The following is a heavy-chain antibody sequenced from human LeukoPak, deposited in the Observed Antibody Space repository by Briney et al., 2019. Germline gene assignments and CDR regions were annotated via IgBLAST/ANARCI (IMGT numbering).Heavy chain of an antibody. V-gene: IGHV1-18*01. CDR3: ARDMNLGYSSGWYYYYGMDV. J-gene: IGHJ6*02. Sequence: ASVKVSCKASGYTFTNYGISWVRQAPGQGLEWMGWISAYNGSTNYAQKFQGWVTMTRDTSISTAYMELSRLRSDDTAVYYCARDMNLGYSSGWYYYYGMDVWGQGTTVTVSS. CDR2: ISAYNGST. D-gene: IGHD6-19*01. CDR1: GYTFTNYG.